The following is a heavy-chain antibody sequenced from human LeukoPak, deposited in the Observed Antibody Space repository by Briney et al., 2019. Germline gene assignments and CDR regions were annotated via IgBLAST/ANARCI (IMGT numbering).Heavy chain of an antibody. Sequence: PGGSLRLSCAASGFSFGDYVMHWVRQAPGKGLEWVSSISWNSNSIGYADSVKGRFTISRDNAKNSLYLQMNSLRPEDVAFYYCAKDSSGNGYMDVWGKGTTVTVSA. CDR3: AKDSSGNGYMDV. CDR1: GFSFGDYV. J-gene: IGHJ6*04. CDR2: ISWNSNSI. D-gene: IGHD3-10*01. V-gene: IGHV3-9*03.